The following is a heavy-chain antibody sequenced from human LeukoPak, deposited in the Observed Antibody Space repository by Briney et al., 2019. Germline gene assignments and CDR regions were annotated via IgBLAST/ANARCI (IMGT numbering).Heavy chain of an antibody. J-gene: IGHJ3*02. D-gene: IGHD3-10*01. CDR3: ARVELRSDAFDI. CDR2: INHSGST. V-gene: IGHV4-34*01. Sequence: TSETLSLTCAVYGGSFSGYYWSWIRQPPGXXXEWIGEINHSGSTNYNPSLKSRVTISVDTSKNQFSLKLSSVTAADTAVYYCARVELRSDAFDIWGQGTMVTVSS. CDR1: GGSFSGYY.